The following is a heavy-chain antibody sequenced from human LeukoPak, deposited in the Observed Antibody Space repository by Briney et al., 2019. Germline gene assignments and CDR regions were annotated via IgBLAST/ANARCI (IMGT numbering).Heavy chain of an antibody. D-gene: IGHD3-22*01. J-gene: IGHJ3*02. CDR2: IYYSGST. Sequence: SETLSLTCTVSGGSISSYYWSWIRQPPGKGLEWIGYIYYSGSTNYNPSLKSRVTISVDTSKNQFSLKLSSVTAADTAVYYCARESYYDSSGYRDAFDIWGQGTMVAVSS. CDR3: ARESYYDSSGYRDAFDI. V-gene: IGHV4-59*01. CDR1: GGSISSYY.